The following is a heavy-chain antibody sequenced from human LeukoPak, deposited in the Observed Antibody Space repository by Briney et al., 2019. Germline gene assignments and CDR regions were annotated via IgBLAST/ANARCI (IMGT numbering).Heavy chain of an antibody. V-gene: IGHV3-23*01. CDR1: GFTFSNYA. Sequence: GGSLRLSCAASGFTFSNYAITWVRQAPGKGLEWVSTISSSGSNTYYADSVKGRFTISRDNSKNTLYLQVNSLRAEDTAVYYCAKDGHYDSSGFTLQYWGQGTLVTVSS. CDR3: AKDGHYDSSGFTLQY. J-gene: IGHJ1*01. CDR2: ISSSGSNT. D-gene: IGHD3-22*01.